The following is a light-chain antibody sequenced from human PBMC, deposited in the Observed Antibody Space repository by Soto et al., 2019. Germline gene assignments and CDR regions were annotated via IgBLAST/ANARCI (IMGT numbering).Light chain of an antibody. CDR2: EVT. Sequence: SALTQPASVSGSPGQSITISCTGTSSDVGAYNLVSWYQHLPDKAPKLIISEVTNRPSGVSDRFSGSKSGNTASLTISGLQAEDEADYYCASLTTTNFVFGSGTKLTVL. J-gene: IGLJ1*01. CDR3: ASLTTTNFV. CDR1: SSDVGAYNL. V-gene: IGLV2-14*01.